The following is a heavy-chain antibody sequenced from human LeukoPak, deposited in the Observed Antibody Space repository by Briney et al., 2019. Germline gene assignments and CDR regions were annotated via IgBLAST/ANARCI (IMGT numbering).Heavy chain of an antibody. CDR3: ARDLVVVVAATLFGEDYYYYGMDV. CDR2: ISYDGSNK. J-gene: IGHJ6*02. D-gene: IGHD2-15*01. CDR1: GFTFSSYA. V-gene: IGHV3-30-3*01. Sequence: GGSLRLSCAASGFTFSSYAMYWVRQAPGKGLEWVAVISYDGSNKYYADSVKGRFTISRDNSKNTLYLQMNSLRAEDTAVYYCARDLVVVVAATLFGEDYYYYGMDVWGQGTTVTVSS.